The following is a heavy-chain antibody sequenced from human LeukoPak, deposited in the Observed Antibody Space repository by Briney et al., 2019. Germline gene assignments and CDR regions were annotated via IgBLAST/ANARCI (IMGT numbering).Heavy chain of an antibody. CDR2: ISAYSGNT. Sequence: ASVKVSCKASGYTFTSYGISWVRQAPGQGLEWMGWISAYSGNTNYAQKLQGRVTMTTDTSTSTAYMELRSLRSDDTAVYYCARDYPNLNWNYVLNYYGMDVWGQGTTVTVSS. V-gene: IGHV1-18*01. CDR1: GYTFTSYG. J-gene: IGHJ6*02. CDR3: ARDYPNLNWNYVLNYYGMDV. D-gene: IGHD1-7*01.